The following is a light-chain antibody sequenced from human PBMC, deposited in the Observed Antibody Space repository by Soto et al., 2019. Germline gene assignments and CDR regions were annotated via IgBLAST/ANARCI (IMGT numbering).Light chain of an antibody. J-gene: IGKJ2*01. CDR1: QSISSY. V-gene: IGKV1-39*01. CDR2: AAS. CDR3: QQSYSTLYT. Sequence: DIQMTQSPSSLSASVGDRVTITCRASQSISSYLNWYQQKPGKDPKLLIYAASSLQSGVPSRFSGSGSGTDFTLTISSLQHEDFATYYCQQSYSTLYTFGQGTKLEIK.